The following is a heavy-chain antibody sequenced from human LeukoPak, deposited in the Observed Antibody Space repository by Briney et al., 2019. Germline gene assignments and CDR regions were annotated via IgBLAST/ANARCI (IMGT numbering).Heavy chain of an antibody. CDR3: ARDKPYYDSSGYPTGQYNWFDP. D-gene: IGHD3-22*01. CDR1: GYTFTGYY. CDR2: INPNSGGT. J-gene: IGHJ5*02. V-gene: IGHV1-2*02. Sequence: ASVKVSCKASGYTFTGYYMRWVRQAPGQGLEWMGWINPNSGGTNYAQKFQGRVTITRDTSISTAYMELSRLRSDDTAVYYCARDKPYYDSSGYPTGQYNWFDPWGQGTLVTVSS.